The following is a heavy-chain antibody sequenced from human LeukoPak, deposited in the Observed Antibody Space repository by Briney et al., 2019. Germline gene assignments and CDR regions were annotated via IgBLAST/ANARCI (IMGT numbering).Heavy chain of an antibody. CDR3: TRVGIVEVPVGMTGRGYFNC. D-gene: IGHD2-2*01. Sequence: NPGGSLRLSCAASGFTFSSYSMNWVRQAPGKGLEWVSSISSSSSYIYYADSVKGRFTISRDNAKNSLYLQMNSLRAEDTAVYYCTRVGIVEVPVGMTGRGYFNCWGQGTLVTVSS. J-gene: IGHJ4*02. CDR2: ISSSSSYI. V-gene: IGHV3-21*01. CDR1: GFTFSSYS.